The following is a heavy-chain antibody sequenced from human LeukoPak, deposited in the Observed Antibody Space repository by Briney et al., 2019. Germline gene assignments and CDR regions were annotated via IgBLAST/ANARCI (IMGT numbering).Heavy chain of an antibody. CDR3: AKDSRIAVADY. J-gene: IGHJ4*02. CDR2: ISYDGSNK. CDR1: GFTFSSYA. Sequence: GGSLRLSCAASGFTFSSYAMHWVRQAPGKGLEWVAVISYDGSNKYYADSVKGRFTISRDNSKNTLYLQMNSLRAEDTAVYYCAKDSRIAVADYWGQGTLVTVSS. V-gene: IGHV3-30-3*01. D-gene: IGHD6-19*01.